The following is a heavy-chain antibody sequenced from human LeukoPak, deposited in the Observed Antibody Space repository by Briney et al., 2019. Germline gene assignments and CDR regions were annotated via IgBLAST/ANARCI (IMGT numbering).Heavy chain of an antibody. CDR1: GGSISSGGYY. CDR2: IYYSGNT. CDR3: ARHVATIVRGVVSMGLDY. Sequence: SQTLSLTCTVSGGSISSGGYYWSWIRQHPGKGLEWIGYIYYSGNTYYNPSLKSRVTISVDTSKNQFSLKLTSVTAADTAVYYCARHVATIVRGVVSMGLDYWGQGTLVTVSS. J-gene: IGHJ4*02. V-gene: IGHV4-31*03. D-gene: IGHD3-10*01.